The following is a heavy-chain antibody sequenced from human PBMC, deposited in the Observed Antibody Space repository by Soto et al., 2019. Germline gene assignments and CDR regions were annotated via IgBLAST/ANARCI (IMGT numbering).Heavy chain of an antibody. V-gene: IGHV1-8*01. CDR1: GYTFTSHD. J-gene: IGHJ4*02. D-gene: IGHD4-17*01. CDR3: ARWDYGYYARVDY. Sequence: QVQLVPSGAAVKKSGASVKVSCKASGYTFTSHDINRVRQATGQGLAWMGWMNPNSGNTGYAQKFQGRVTMTRNTSRSAAYMELNSLRSEDTAVYYCARWDYGYYARVDYGGQGTLVTGSS. CDR2: MNPNSGNT.